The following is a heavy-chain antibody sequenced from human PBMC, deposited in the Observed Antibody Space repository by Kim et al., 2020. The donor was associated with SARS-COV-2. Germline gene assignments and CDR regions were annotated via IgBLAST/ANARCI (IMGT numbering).Heavy chain of an antibody. V-gene: IGHV4-59*01. D-gene: IGHD3-3*01. CDR3: ARESGWIFGVVPKGGWFDP. CDR2: IYYSGST. Sequence: SETLSLTCTVSGGSISSYYWSWIRQPPGKGLEWIGYIYYSGSTNYNPSLKSRVTISVDTSKNQFSLKLSSVTAADTAVYYCARESGWIFGVVPKGGWFDPWGQGTLVTVSS. J-gene: IGHJ5*02. CDR1: GGSISSYY.